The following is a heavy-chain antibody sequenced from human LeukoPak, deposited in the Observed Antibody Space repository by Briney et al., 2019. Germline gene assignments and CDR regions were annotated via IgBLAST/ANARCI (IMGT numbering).Heavy chain of an antibody. CDR2: INPNSGGT. CDR1: GYTFTGYY. V-gene: IGHV1-2*06. CDR3: ARSRYIAMVSFDY. Sequence: ASVKVSCKASGYTFTGYYMHWVRQAPGQGLEWMGRINPNSGGTNYAQKFQGRVTMTRGTSISTAYMELSRLRSDDTAVYYCARSRYIAMVSFDYWGQGTLVTVSS. D-gene: IGHD5-18*01. J-gene: IGHJ4*02.